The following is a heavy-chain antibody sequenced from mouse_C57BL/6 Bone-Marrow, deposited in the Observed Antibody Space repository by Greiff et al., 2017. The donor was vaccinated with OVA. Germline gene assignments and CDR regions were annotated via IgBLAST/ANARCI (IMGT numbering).Heavy chain of an antibody. CDR2: IYPGSGST. V-gene: IGHV1-55*01. J-gene: IGHJ2*01. CDR3: TRERIYYEYDGSPADY. Sequence: QVQLQQPGAELVKPGASVKMSCKASGYTFTSYWITWVKQRPGQGLEWIGDIYPGSGSTNYNEKFKSKAILTVDTSCSTASMQHSSLTSEDSAVYYCTRERIYYEYDGSPADYWGQGTTRTVSS. CDR1: GYTFTSYW. D-gene: IGHD2-4*01.